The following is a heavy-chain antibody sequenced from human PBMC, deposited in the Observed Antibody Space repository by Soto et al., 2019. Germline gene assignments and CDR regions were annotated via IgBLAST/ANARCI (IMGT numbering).Heavy chain of an antibody. CDR2: ISGSGGST. CDR1: GVTFGSES. D-gene: IGHD3-9*01. CDR3: AKSILNGNNLTSE. Sequence: VVSLVLACAASGVTFGSESMSVVRQAPGKGLEWVSAISGSGGSTYYADSVKGRFTISRDNSKNTLYLQMNSLRAEETAVYYCAKSILNGNNLTSE. V-gene: IGHV3-23*01. J-gene: IGHJ1*01.